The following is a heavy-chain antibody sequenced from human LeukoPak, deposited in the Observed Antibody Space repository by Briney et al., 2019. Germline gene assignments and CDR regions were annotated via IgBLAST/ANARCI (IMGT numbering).Heavy chain of an antibody. D-gene: IGHD3-22*01. V-gene: IGHV1-2*02. Sequence: ASVKVCCKASGYTFTRYFMHWVRQAPGQGVEWMGWINPNSRGTNYAQNLQGRVTMTRDTSISTAYMELSRLRSDDTAVYYCARDERYDSSGYPFDSWGQGTLVTVSS. CDR1: GYTFTRYF. J-gene: IGHJ4*02. CDR2: INPNSRGT. CDR3: ARDERYDSSGYPFDS.